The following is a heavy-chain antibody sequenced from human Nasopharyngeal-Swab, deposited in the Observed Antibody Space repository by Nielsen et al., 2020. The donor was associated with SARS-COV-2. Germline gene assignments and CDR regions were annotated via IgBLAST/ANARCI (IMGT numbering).Heavy chain of an antibody. V-gene: IGHV4-30-4*01. D-gene: IGHD4-17*01. CDR2: IYYSGST. CDR3: ARESGDSSISYYFDY. Sequence: LTLSCTVSGGSISSGDYYWSWIRQPPGKGLEWIGYIYYSGSTYYNPSLKSRVTISVDTSKNQFSLKLSSVTAADTAVYYCARESGDSSISYYFDYWGQGTLVTVSS. CDR1: GGSISSGDYY. J-gene: IGHJ4*02.